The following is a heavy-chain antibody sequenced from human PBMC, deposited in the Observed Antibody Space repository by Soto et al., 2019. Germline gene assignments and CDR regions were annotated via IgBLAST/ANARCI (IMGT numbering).Heavy chain of an antibody. Sequence: QVQLQESGPGLVKPSETLSLTCTVSGGSVSSGSYYWSWIRQPPGKGLEWIGYIYYSGSTNYNPSLKSRVTISVDTSKNHFSLKLSSVTAADTAVYYCAREPYYYDSSGYYWYFDLWGRGTLVTVSS. CDR3: AREPYYYDSSGYYWYFDL. V-gene: IGHV4-61*01. J-gene: IGHJ2*01. CDR2: IYYSGST. D-gene: IGHD3-22*01. CDR1: GGSVSSGSYY.